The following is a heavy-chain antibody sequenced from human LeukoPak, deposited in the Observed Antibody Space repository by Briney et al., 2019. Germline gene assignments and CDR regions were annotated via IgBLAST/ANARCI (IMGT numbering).Heavy chain of an antibody. Sequence: GGSLRLSCAASGFTFSSYSMNWVRQAPGKGLGWVSSISSSSSYIYYADSVNDRFTISRDNAKNSLYLQMNSLRAEDTAVYYCARTPIYYYYYMDVWGKGTTVTISS. CDR2: ISSSSSYI. CDR3: ARTPIYYYYYMDV. J-gene: IGHJ6*03. CDR1: GFTFSSYS. V-gene: IGHV3-21*01.